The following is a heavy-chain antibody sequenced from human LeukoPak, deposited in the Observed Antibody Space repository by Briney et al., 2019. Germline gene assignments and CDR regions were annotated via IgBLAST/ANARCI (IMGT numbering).Heavy chain of an antibody. CDR3: ARAVVVAATVKWFDP. V-gene: IGHV4-59*01. CDR1: GGSISGYY. J-gene: IGHJ5*02. D-gene: IGHD2-15*01. Sequence: PSETLSLTCTVSGGSISGYYWSWIRQSPGKGLEWIGYIYYSGSTKYNPSLKSRVTMSVDTSKNPFSLKVSSVTAADTAVYYCARAVVVAATVKWFDPWGQGTLVTVSS. CDR2: IYYSGST.